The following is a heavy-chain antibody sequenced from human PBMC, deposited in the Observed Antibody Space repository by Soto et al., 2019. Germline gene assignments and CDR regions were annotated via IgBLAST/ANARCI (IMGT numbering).Heavy chain of an antibody. CDR3: ATDALLWVGAYDY. J-gene: IGHJ4*02. Sequence: SVSNAWMNWVRQAPGKGLEWVGRIKSKTDGGTTDYAAPVKGRFTISRDDSKNTLYLQMNSLKTEDTAVYYCATDALLWVGAYDYWGQGTLVTVSS. CDR2: IKSKTDGGTT. V-gene: IGHV3-15*07. D-gene: IGHD3-10*01. CDR1: SVSNAW.